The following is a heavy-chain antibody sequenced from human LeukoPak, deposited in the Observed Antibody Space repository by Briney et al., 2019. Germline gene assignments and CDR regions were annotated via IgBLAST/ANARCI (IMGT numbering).Heavy chain of an antibody. D-gene: IGHD2-2*02. J-gene: IGHJ5*02. V-gene: IGHV4-61*02. Sequence: PSQTLSLTCTVSGGSISSGSYYWSWIRQPAWKGLEWIGRIYTSGSTNYNPSLKSRVTISVDTSKNQFSLKLSSVTAADTAVYYCAREWHCSSTSCYNLWFDPWGQGTLVTVSS. CDR1: GGSISSGSYY. CDR3: AREWHCSSTSCYNLWFDP. CDR2: IYTSGST.